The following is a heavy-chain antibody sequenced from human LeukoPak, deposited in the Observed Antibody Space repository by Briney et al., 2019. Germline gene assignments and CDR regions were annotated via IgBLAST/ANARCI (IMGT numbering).Heavy chain of an antibody. CDR3: ARTATPYYCGSGSYYTPSYYFDY. D-gene: IGHD3-10*01. Sequence: SETLSLTCTVSGGSISSYYWSWIRQPPGKGLEWIGYIYYSGSTNYNPSLKSRVTISVDTSKNQFSLKLSSVTAADTAVYYCARTATPYYCGSGSYYTPSYYFDYWGQGTLVTVSS. CDR1: GGSISSYY. J-gene: IGHJ4*02. V-gene: IGHV4-59*08. CDR2: IYYSGST.